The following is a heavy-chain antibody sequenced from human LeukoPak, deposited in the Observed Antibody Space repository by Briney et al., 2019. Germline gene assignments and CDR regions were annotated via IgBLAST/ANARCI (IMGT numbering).Heavy chain of an antibody. Sequence: KPSETLSLTCTVSGGSISSYYWSWIRQPPGKGLEWIGYIYYSGSTNYNPSLKGRVTISVDTSKNQFSLKLSSVTAADTAVYYCARRSLDAFDIWGQGTMVTVSS. CDR1: GGSISSYY. V-gene: IGHV4-59*01. CDR3: ARRSLDAFDI. J-gene: IGHJ3*02. CDR2: IYYSGST.